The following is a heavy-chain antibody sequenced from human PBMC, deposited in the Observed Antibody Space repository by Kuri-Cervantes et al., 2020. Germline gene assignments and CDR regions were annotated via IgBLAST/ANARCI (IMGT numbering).Heavy chain of an antibody. Sequence: GESLKISCAASGFTFSSYSMNWVRQAPGKGLEWVSYISSSSSTIYYADSVKGRFTISRDNAKNSLYLQMNSLRDEDTAVYYCASGNYFDWLKSYYYYGMDVWGQGTTVTVSS. CDR1: GFTFSSYS. D-gene: IGHD3-9*01. V-gene: IGHV3-48*02. J-gene: IGHJ6*02. CDR2: ISSSSSTI. CDR3: ASGNYFDWLKSYYYYGMDV.